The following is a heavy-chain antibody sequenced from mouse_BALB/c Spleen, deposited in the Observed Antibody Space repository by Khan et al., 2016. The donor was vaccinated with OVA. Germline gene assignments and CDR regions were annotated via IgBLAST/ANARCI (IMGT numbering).Heavy chain of an antibody. J-gene: IGHJ4*01. V-gene: IGHV2-6*02. CDR3: ARWFDSDSSLYDIDY. CDR1: GFLLTSYG. Sequence: QMQLEESGPGLVAPSQRLSITCTVSGFLLTSYGVHWVRQPPGKGLEWLVVIWSDGSTNYNSVLKSRLSISKDNSTSQAFLKMNSLQTADTAIDYGARWFDSDSSLYDIDYWGQGTTLTVSS. D-gene: IGHD2-10*02. CDR2: IWSDGST.